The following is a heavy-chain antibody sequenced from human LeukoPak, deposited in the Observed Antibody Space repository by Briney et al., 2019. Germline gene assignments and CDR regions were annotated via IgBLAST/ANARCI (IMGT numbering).Heavy chain of an antibody. CDR1: GGSISSSSHY. CDR2: IYYSGST. J-gene: IGHJ4*02. V-gene: IGHV4-39*07. CDR3: ARPSHRSRGFDY. Sequence: SETLSLTCSVSGGSISSSSHYWDWIRQPPGEGLEWIGSIYYSGSTYYNPSLKSRVTISVDTSKNQFSLKLISVTAADTAMYYCARPSHRSRGFDYWGQGTLVTVSS. D-gene: IGHD2-2*01.